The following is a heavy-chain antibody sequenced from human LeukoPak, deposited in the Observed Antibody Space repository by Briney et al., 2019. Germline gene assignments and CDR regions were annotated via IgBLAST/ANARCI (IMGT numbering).Heavy chain of an antibody. Sequence: SETLSLTCAVYGGSFSGYYWSWIRQPPGKGLEWIGEINHSGSTNYNPSLKSRVTISVDTSKNQFSLKLSSVTAADTAVYYCARGLVHGYAAAFYYYYYGMDVRGQGTTVTVSS. CDR1: GGSFSGYY. J-gene: IGHJ6*02. D-gene: IGHD5-12*01. V-gene: IGHV4-34*01. CDR2: INHSGST. CDR3: ARGLVHGYAAAFYYYYYGMDV.